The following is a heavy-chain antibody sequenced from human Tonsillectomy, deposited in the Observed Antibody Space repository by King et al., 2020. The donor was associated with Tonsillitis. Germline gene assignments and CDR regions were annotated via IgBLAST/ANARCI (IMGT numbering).Heavy chain of an antibody. Sequence: QWQLVQSGAEVKKPGASVKVSCKASGYTFTSYYMHWVRQAPGQGLEWMGIINPSGGSTSYAQKFQGRVTMTRDTSTGTFYMELSSLRSEDTAVYYCARDFSSDSSGYSGVVGFDYWGQGTLVTVSS. D-gene: IGHD3-22*01. CDR3: ARDFSSDSSGYSGVVGFDY. CDR1: GYTFTSYY. V-gene: IGHV1-46*01. J-gene: IGHJ4*02. CDR2: INPSGGST.